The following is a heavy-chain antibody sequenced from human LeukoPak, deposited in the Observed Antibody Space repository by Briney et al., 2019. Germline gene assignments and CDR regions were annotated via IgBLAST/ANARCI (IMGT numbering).Heavy chain of an antibody. J-gene: IGHJ4*02. CDR3: ARAGDSSGWYYFDY. CDR2: TRNKANSYTT. D-gene: IGHD6-19*01. CDR1: GFTISDHY. Sequence: GGSLRLSCAASGFTISDHYMDWVRQAPGKGLEWVGRTRNKANSYTTEYATSVKGRFTISRDDSKNSLYLQMNSLKTEDTAVYYCARAGDSSGWYYFDYWGQGTLVTVSS. V-gene: IGHV3-72*01.